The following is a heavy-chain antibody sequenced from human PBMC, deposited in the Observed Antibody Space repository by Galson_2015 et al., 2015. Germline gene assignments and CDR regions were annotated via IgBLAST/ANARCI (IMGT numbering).Heavy chain of an antibody. CDR3: ARRQDFFDS. V-gene: IGHV3-48*01. Sequence: SVKGRFTISRDNAKDSLYLQMNSLRAEDTAVYYCARRQDFFDSWGQGTLVIVSS. J-gene: IGHJ4*02.